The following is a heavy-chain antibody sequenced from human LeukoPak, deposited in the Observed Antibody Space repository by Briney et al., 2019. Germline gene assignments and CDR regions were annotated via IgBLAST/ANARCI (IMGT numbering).Heavy chain of an antibody. CDR3: ARDGVGLWMDY. Sequence: GASVKVSCKASGYTFTNYGISWVRQAPGQGLEWMGRISAYNGNTKYAQNLQGRVTMTTDTSTSTAYMELRSLRSDDTAVYYCARDGVGLWMDYWGQGTLVTVSS. CDR2: ISAYNGNT. J-gene: IGHJ4*02. CDR1: GYTFTNYG. D-gene: IGHD5-18*01. V-gene: IGHV1-18*01.